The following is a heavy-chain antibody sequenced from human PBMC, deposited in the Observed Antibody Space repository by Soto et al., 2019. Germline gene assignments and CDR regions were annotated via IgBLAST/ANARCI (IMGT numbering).Heavy chain of an antibody. J-gene: IGHJ4*02. V-gene: IGHV3-23*01. CDR3: AKDSTWIQLWFGY. Sequence: GESLKISCAASGFTFSSYAMSWVRQAPGKGLEWVSGISGGGANTYYADSVKGRFTIYRDNSKNTVYLQMNSLRAADTAVYYCAKDSTWIQLWFGYWGQGTLVTVSS. CDR2: ISGGGANT. D-gene: IGHD5-18*01. CDR1: GFTFSSYA.